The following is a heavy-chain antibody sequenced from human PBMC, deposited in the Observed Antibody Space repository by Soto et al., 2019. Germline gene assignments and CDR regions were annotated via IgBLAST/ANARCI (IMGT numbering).Heavy chain of an antibody. CDR1: GGTFSSYA. V-gene: IGHV1-69*01. Sequence: QVQLVQSGAEVKKPGSSVKVSCKASGGTFSSYAINWVRQAPGQGLEWMGGIIPMFGTVNYAQKFQGRVTITADESTSTAYMELNSLRSEDTAVYYCAEGSPSSRRFDPWGPGTLVTVSS. CDR3: AEGSPSSRRFDP. D-gene: IGHD6-6*01. CDR2: IIPMFGTV. J-gene: IGHJ5*02.